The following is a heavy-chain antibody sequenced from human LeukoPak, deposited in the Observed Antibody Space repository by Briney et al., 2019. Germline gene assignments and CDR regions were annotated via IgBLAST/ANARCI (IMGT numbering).Heavy chain of an antibody. CDR1: GFTFSDYY. CDR2: ISSSGSTI. Sequence: GGSLRLSCAASGFTFSDYYMSWIRQAPGKGLEWVSYISSSGSTIYYADSVKGRFTISRDNAKNSLYLQMNSLRAEDTAVYYCARTVVITPDAFDIWGQGTMVTVSS. J-gene: IGHJ3*02. CDR3: ARTVVITPDAFDI. V-gene: IGHV3-11*01. D-gene: IGHD3-22*01.